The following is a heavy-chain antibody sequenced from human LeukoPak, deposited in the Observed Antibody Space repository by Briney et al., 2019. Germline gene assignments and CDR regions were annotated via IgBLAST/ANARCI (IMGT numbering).Heavy chain of an antibody. Sequence: PGGSLRLPCAASGFTFSSYWMSWVRQAPGKGLEWVANIKQDGSEKYYMDSVKGRFTISRDNAKNSLYLQMNSLRAEDTAVYYCARVPPYGDYRGDSQPADYWGQGTLVTVSS. CDR2: IKQDGSEK. CDR1: GFTFSSYW. J-gene: IGHJ4*02. CDR3: ARVPPYGDYRGDSQPADY. D-gene: IGHD4-17*01. V-gene: IGHV3-7*01.